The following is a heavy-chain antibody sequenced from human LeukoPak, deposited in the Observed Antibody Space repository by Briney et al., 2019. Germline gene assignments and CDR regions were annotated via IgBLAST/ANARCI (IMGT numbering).Heavy chain of an antibody. CDR2: ISPNSGGT. V-gene: IGHV1-2*02. D-gene: IGHD4-23*01. CDR3: ARPYGGNPHFDY. CDR1: GYTFTVYY. J-gene: IGHJ4*02. Sequence: ASGKLSCKASGYTFTVYYIHGVRQAPGQGLEWMGWISPNSGGTNYAQNFQGRVTMTRDTSISTAYMELSRLRSDDTAVYYCARPYGGNPHFDYWGQGTLVTVSS.